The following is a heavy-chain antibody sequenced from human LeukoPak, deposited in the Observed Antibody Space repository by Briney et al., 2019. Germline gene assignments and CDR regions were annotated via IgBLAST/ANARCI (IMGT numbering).Heavy chain of an antibody. V-gene: IGHV4-38-2*02. CDR3: ARAVVGAILYYFDY. CDR2: IYHSGST. D-gene: IGHD1-26*01. CDR1: GYSISSGYS. J-gene: IGHJ4*02. Sequence: SETLSLTCTVSGYSISSGYSWGWIRQPPGKGLEWIGSIYHSGSTYYNPSLKSRVTISVDTSKNQFSLKLSSVTAADMAVYYCARAVVGAILYYFDYWGQGTLVTVSS.